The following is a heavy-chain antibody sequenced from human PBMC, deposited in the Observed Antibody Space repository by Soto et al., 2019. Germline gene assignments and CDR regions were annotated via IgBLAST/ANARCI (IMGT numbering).Heavy chain of an antibody. Sequence: SETRSLTCTVSGASISDGNYVWSWIRQSPGKCLDLIGCIYHTGSPYYNSYLKSRVTISGDTGKNRLSLKLTSVTATDTDGYYCAGSFTLLRGVYGGFDPWGQGTQVT. D-gene: IGHD3-10*01. CDR1: GASISDGNYV. J-gene: IGHJ5*02. CDR2: IYHTGSP. CDR3: AGSFTLLRGVYGGFDP. V-gene: IGHV4-30-4*01.